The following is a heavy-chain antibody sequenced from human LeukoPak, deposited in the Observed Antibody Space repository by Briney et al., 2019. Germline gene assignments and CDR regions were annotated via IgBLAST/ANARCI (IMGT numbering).Heavy chain of an antibody. CDR3: ARDGFGSGSPDY. V-gene: IGHV3-21*01. CDR1: GFTFSSYS. D-gene: IGHD3-10*01. CDR2: ISSSSSYI. J-gene: IGHJ4*02. Sequence: GGSLRLSCAASGFTFSSYSMNWVRQAPGKGLGWVSSISSSSSYIYYADSVKGRFTISRDNAKNSLYLQMNSLRAEDTAVYYCARDGFGSGSPDYWGQGTLVTVSS.